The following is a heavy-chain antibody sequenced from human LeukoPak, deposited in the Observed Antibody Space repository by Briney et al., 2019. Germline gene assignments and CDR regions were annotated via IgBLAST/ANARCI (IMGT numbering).Heavy chain of an antibody. V-gene: IGHV1-46*01. CDR3: ARDHYRTSYYYYGMDV. D-gene: IGHD4-11*01. J-gene: IGHJ6*02. CDR2: INPSGGST. CDR1: GYTFTIYY. Sequence: VASVKVSCTASGYTFTIYYMHWVRQAPGQGLEWMGIINPSGGSTSYAQKFQGRVTMTRDTSTSTVYMELSSLRSEDTAVYYCARDHYRTSYYYYGMDVWGQGTTVTVSS.